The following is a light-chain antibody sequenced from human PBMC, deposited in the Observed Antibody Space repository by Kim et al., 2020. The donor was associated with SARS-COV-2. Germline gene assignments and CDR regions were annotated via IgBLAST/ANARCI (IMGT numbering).Light chain of an antibody. V-gene: IGLV1-44*01. Sequence: ELTQPPSASGTPGQKVTISCSGSSSNIGSNTVNWYQQLPGTAPKLLIYSNNQRPSGVPDRFSGSKSGTSASLAISGLQSEDEADYYCAAWDDSLNGVVFGGGTQLTVL. CDR2: SNN. J-gene: IGLJ2*01. CDR3: AAWDDSLNGVV. CDR1: SSNIGSNT.